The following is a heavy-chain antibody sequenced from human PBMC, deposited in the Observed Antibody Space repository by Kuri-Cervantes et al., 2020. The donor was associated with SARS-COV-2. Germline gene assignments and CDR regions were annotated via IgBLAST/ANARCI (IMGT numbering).Heavy chain of an antibody. J-gene: IGHJ4*02. Sequence: GGSLRLSCSASGFTFSSYAMHWVRQAPGKGLGYVSAISSNGGSTYYADSVKGRFTISRDNSKNTLYLQMSSLRAEDTAVYYCVRSGAVAGTFDYWGQGTLVTVSS. CDR3: VRSGAVAGTFDY. V-gene: IGHV3-64D*08. CDR2: ISSNGGST. D-gene: IGHD6-19*01. CDR1: GFTFSSYA.